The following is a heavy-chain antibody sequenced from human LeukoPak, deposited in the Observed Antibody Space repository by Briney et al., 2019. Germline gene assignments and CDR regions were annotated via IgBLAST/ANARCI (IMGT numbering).Heavy chain of an antibody. D-gene: IGHD3-10*01. CDR2: ISSSGTTI. J-gene: IGHJ1*01. Sequence: GGSLRLSCADSGFTFSDYYMNWIRQAPGKGLEWVSYISSSGTTIYYADSVKGRFTISRDNAKNSLYLQMNTLRAEDTAVYYCVRDGAVATSGNYPWRYFQHWGQGTLVTVSS. V-gene: IGHV3-11*04. CDR3: VRDGAVATSGNYPWRYFQH. CDR1: GFTFSDYY.